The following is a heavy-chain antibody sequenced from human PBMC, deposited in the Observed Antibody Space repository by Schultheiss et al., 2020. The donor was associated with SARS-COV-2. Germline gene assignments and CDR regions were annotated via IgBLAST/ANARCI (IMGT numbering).Heavy chain of an antibody. J-gene: IGHJ3*02. Sequence: GESLKISCSASGFTFSSYSMNWVRQAPGKGLECVSGISGSGGSTYYADSVKGRFTISRDNSKNTLYLQMNSLRAEDTAVYYCAKDSGGRFLEWLGLNDAFDIWGQGTMVTVSS. CDR1: GFTFSSYS. V-gene: IGHV3-23*01. CDR2: ISGSGGST. D-gene: IGHD3-3*01. CDR3: AKDSGGRFLEWLGLNDAFDI.